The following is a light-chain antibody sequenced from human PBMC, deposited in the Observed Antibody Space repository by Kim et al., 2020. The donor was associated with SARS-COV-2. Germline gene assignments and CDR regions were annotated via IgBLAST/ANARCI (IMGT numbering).Light chain of an antibody. CDR3: CSYAGSYVGV. CDR1: SSDVSDYDH. V-gene: IGLV2-11*01. Sequence: QSALTQPRSVSGSPGQSVTISCTGTSSDVSDYDHVSWYQQYPGKAPKLMIYDVSKRPSGVPDRSSGSKSGNTASLTISGLQAEDEADYYCCSYAGSYVGVFGGGTQLTVL. CDR2: DVS. J-gene: IGLJ2*01.